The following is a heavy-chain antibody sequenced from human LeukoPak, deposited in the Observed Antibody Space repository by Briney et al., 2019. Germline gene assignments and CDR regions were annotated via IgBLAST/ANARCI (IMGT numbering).Heavy chain of an antibody. D-gene: IGHD3-22*01. J-gene: IGHJ4*02. CDR2: IKQDGSEK. V-gene: IGHV3-7*01. CDR1: GFTFSSYG. CDR3: ARDSSGYI. Sequence: PGGSLRLSCAASGFTFSSYGMHWVRQAPGKGLEWVANIKQDGSEKYYVDSVKGRFTISRDNAKNSLYLQMNSLRAEDTAVYYCARDSSGYIWGQGTLVTVSS.